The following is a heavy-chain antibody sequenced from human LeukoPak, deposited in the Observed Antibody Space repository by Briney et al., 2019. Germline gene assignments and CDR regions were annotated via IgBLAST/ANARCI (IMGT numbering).Heavy chain of an antibody. J-gene: IGHJ3*02. Sequence: GASVKVSCKASGYTFTSYDVNWVRQATGQGLEWMGWMNPNSGNTGYAQKFQGRVTMTRNTSISTAYMELSSLRSEDTAVYYCAKSRAPTADPDAFDIWGQGTMVTVSS. CDR3: AKSRAPTADPDAFDI. CDR1: GYTFTSYD. CDR2: MNPNSGNT. V-gene: IGHV1-8*01. D-gene: IGHD1-14*01.